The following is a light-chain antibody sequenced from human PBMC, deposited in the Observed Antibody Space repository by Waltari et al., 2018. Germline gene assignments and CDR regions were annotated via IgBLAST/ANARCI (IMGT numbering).Light chain of an antibody. Sequence: EIVLTQSPATLSLSPGERATLSCRASQSLTSYLAWYQQKPGQAPRVLIYDASNRATGIPAKFSGSGAGTDFTLTIRSLEPEDFAIYYCQQRINWPLTFGQGTKLEIK. V-gene: IGKV3-11*01. CDR2: DAS. J-gene: IGKJ1*01. CDR1: QSLTSY. CDR3: QQRINWPLT.